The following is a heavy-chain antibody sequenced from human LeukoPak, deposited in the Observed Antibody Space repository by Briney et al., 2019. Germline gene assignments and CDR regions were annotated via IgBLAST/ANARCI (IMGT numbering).Heavy chain of an antibody. V-gene: IGHV1-2*06. CDR3: ARGGDTAMVMVSPEFDY. CDR2: INPNSGGT. Sequence: GASVKVSCKASGYTFTGYYMHWVRQAPGQGLEWMGRINPNSGGTNYAQKFQGRVTMTRDTSISTAYMELSRLRSEDTAVYYCARGGDTAMVMVSPEFDYWGQGTLVTVSS. CDR1: GYTFTGYY. J-gene: IGHJ4*02. D-gene: IGHD5-18*01.